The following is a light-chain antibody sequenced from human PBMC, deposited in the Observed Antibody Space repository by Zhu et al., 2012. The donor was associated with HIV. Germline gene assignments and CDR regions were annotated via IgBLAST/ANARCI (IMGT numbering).Light chain of an antibody. V-gene: IGKV3-20*01. CDR1: QSVSSNY. Sequence: EIVLTQSPGTLSLSPGERATLSCRASQSVSSNYLAWYQQKPGQAPRLLIYGASSRATGIPDRFSGSGFGTDFILTISRVEPEDFAVYYCHQYLSSPETFGQGTKVEIK. CDR2: GAS. CDR3: HQYLSSPET. J-gene: IGKJ1*01.